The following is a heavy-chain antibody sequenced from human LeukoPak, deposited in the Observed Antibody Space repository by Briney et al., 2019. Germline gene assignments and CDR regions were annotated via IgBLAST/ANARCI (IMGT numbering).Heavy chain of an antibody. CDR3: AKSGQGRLYYYCMDV. V-gene: IGHV3-23*01. J-gene: IGHJ6*03. Sequence: GGSLRLSCAASGFIFNSYAMTWVRQAPGKGLEWVSAITGSGGNTYYAGSVKGRFTISRDNSKNTLYVQMNSLRAEDMAVYYCAKSGQGRLYYYCMDVWGKGTTVTVSS. CDR2: ITGSGGNT. D-gene: IGHD2-15*01. CDR1: GFIFNSYA.